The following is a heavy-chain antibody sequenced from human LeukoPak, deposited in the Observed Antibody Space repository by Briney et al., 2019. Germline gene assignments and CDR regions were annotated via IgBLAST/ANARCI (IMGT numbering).Heavy chain of an antibody. V-gene: IGHV3-21*01. J-gene: IGHJ6*02. D-gene: IGHD3-3*01. CDR1: GFTFSSYS. CDR2: ISSSSSSYI. Sequence: GGSLRLSCAASGFTFSSYSMNWVRQAPGKGLEWVSSISSSSSSYIYYADSVKGRFTISRDNAKNSLYLQMNSLRAEDTAVYYCARDSDFWSGYLNYYYYYGMDVWGQGTTVTVSS. CDR3: ARDSDFWSGYLNYYYYYGMDV.